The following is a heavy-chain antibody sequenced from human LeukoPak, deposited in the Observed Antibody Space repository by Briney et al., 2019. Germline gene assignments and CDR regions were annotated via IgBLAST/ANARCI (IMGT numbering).Heavy chain of an antibody. V-gene: IGHV3-23*01. CDR2: ISGDATTT. D-gene: IGHD4-17*01. CDR3: AKGVYGDHPHYSDY. CDR1: GFAFSSFA. Sequence: PGGSLRLSCAASGFAFSSFAMNWVPHAPGKGLQWVSAISGDATTTYYPDSLTGRFTISRDNSRNTLYLQMNSLRADDTAVYYCAKGVYGDHPHYSDYWGQGTLVSVSS. J-gene: IGHJ4*02.